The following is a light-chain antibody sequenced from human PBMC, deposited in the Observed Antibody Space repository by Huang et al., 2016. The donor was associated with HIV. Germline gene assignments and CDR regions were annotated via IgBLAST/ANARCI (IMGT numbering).Light chain of an antibody. J-gene: IGKJ1*01. CDR1: QGIRSY. CDR3: QQLNSYPPT. V-gene: IGKV1-9*01. Sequence: IQLTQSPSSLSSSVGYRVTITFRASQGIRSYFAWYQQKPGKAPKVLIYAASTLQSGVPSMFSGSGSGTDFTLTISSLQPEDFATYYCQQLNSYPPTFGQGTKVEIK. CDR2: AAS.